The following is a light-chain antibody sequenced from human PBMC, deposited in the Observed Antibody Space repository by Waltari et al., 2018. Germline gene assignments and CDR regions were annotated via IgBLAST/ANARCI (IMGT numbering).Light chain of an antibody. CDR1: QSVGTY. CDR3: QQRSNWTPHT. Sequence: EIVLTQSPATLSLSPGETATLSCRASQSVGTYLAWYQQRPGQAPMLLIYDASNRATGSPARCRGSGSGTDFTLTISSLEPEDFAVYYCQQRSNWTPHTFGQGARLEIK. CDR2: DAS. V-gene: IGKV3-11*01. J-gene: IGKJ2*01.